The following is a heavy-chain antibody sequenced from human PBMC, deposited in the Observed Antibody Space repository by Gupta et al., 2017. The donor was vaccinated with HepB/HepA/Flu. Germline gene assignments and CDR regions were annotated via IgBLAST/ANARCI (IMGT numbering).Heavy chain of an antibody. D-gene: IGHD2-2*01. CDR3: ARVHCSSTSGYGYYYYMDV. V-gene: IGHV1-2*02. CDR1: GYTFTGYY. CDR2: INPNSGGT. Sequence: QVQLVQSGAEVKKPGASVKVSCKASGYTFTGYYMHWVRQAPGQGLEWMGGINPNSGGTNYEQKLQGRGTMTRDTSIRTAYMELSRPRADETAVYYGARVHCSSTSGYGYYYYMDVWGKGTTVTVSS. J-gene: IGHJ6*03.